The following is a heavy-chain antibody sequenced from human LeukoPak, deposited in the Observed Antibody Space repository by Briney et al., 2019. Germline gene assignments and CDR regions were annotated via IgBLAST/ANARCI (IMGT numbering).Heavy chain of an antibody. CDR2: INHSGST. Sequence: SETLSLTCAVYGGSFSGYFWSWIRQPPGKGLEWIGGINHSGSTNYNPSLKSRVTISVDTSKNQFSLKLSSVTAADTAVYYCARVIAAADHDAFDIWGQGTMVTGS. D-gene: IGHD6-13*01. V-gene: IGHV4-34*01. J-gene: IGHJ3*02. CDR1: GGSFSGYF. CDR3: ARVIAAADHDAFDI.